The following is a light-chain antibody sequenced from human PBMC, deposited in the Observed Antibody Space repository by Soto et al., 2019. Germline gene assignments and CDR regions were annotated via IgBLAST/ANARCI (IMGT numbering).Light chain of an antibody. J-gene: IGKJ1*01. CDR2: GAS. Sequence: EIVMTQSPVTLSVSPVGRSTLSCRASQSISDTLAWYQQKPCQAPRLLIHGASTRAPGFPARFSGSGSGTDFTLTISSLQSEDFAVYYCQQYNNWPWTFGQGTKVDIK. V-gene: IGKV3-15*01. CDR1: QSISDT. CDR3: QQYNNWPWT.